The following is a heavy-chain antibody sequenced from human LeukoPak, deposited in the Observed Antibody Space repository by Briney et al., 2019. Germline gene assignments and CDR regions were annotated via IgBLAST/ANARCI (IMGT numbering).Heavy chain of an antibody. CDR3: GRRGHSHDYSDY. CDR1: GFTFSDYY. V-gene: IGHV3-72*01. J-gene: IGHJ4*02. D-gene: IGHD5-18*01. Sequence: GGSLRLTCAVSGFTFSDYYMDWVRQAPGKGLEWVGRSRNKANSHTTEYAPSVKGRITISRDDSRNSVDLQMNSLQTEDTAVYYCGRRGHSHDYSDYWGQGTLVTVSS. CDR2: SRNKANSHTT.